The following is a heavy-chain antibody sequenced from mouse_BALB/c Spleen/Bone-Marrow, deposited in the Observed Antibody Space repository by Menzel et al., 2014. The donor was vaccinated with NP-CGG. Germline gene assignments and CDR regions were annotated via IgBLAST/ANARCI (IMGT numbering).Heavy chain of an antibody. D-gene: IGHD3-1*01. V-gene: IGHV1-80*01. CDR2: IYPGDGDT. Sequence: QAQLQQSGAELVRPGSSVKISCKASGYAFSTYWMNWVKQRPGQGLEWIGQIYPGDGDTNYNEKFKGKATLTADKSSSTASIQLSSLTSEDSAVYFCARVGFSFDDWGQGTTLTVSS. J-gene: IGHJ2*01. CDR1: GYAFSTYW. CDR3: ARVGFSFDD.